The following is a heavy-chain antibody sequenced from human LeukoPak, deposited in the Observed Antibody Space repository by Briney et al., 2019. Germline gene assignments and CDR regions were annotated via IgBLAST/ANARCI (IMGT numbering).Heavy chain of an antibody. J-gene: IGHJ4*02. CDR1: GFTFSSYA. V-gene: IGHV3-23*01. CDR2: ISDSGGST. D-gene: IGHD6-19*01. CDR3: AKDYSSGWYYFDY. Sequence: GGSLRLSCAASGFTFSSYAMSWVRQAPGKGLEWVSAISDSGGSTYYADSVKGRFTISRDNSKNTLYLQMNSLRAEDTAVYYCAKDYSSGWYYFDYWGQGTLVTVSS.